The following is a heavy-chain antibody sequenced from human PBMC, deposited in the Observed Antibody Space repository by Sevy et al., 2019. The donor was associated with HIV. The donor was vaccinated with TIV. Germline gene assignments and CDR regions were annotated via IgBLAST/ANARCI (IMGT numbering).Heavy chain of an antibody. Sequence: GSLRLSCAASGFTFAKYSMSWVRQAPGKGLEWVSTFSFGCGRINHADSVKGRFTISRDDSKNTLFLQMNSLRAEDTATYFCAREGCTQPHDYWGQGTLVTVSS. CDR2: FSFGCGRI. CDR1: GFTFAKYS. D-gene: IGHD2-8*01. V-gene: IGHV3-23*01. J-gene: IGHJ4*02. CDR3: AREGCTQPHDY.